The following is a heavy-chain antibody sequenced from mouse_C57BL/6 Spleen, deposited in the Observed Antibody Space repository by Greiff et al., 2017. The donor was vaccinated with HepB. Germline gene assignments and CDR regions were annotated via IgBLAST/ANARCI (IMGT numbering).Heavy chain of an antibody. V-gene: IGHV5-4*01. CDR1: GFTFSSYA. D-gene: IGHD2-3*01. Sequence: EVKLQESGGGLVKPGGSLKLSCAASGFTFSSYAMSWVRQTPEKRLEWVATISDGGSYTYYPDNVKGRFTISRDNAKNNLYLQMSHLKSEDTAMYYCARDEGYYDFDYWGQGTTLTVSS. CDR2: ISDGGSYT. J-gene: IGHJ2*01. CDR3: ARDEGYYDFDY.